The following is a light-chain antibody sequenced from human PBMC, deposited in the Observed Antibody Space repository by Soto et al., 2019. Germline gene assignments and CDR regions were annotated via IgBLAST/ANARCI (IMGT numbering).Light chain of an antibody. V-gene: IGLV2-14*01. Sequence: QSTLTQPASVSGSPRQSIAISCTGTSSDVGGYNYVSWYQQSPGKAPKLMIYGVTNRPSGVSNRFSGSKSGNTASLTISGLQAEDEADYFCSSYAGNSYVFGTGTKVTVL. CDR1: SSDVGGYNY. CDR2: GVT. CDR3: SSYAGNSYV. J-gene: IGLJ1*01.